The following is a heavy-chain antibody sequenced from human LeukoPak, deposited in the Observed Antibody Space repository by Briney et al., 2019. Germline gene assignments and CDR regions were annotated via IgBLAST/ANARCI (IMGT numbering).Heavy chain of an antibody. CDR1: GGSISSSSYY. CDR3: ARFRGSMWELPKGYFDY. V-gene: IGHV4-39*07. J-gene: IGHJ4*02. Sequence: SGNPSPTRTGSGGSISSSSYYWGWIRPPPRKGPGGVVGIYYSGSTYYNPSLKSRVTISVDTSKNQFSLKLSSVTAADTAVYYCARFRGSMWELPKGYFDYWGQGTLVTVSS. CDR2: IYYSGST. D-gene: IGHD1-26*01.